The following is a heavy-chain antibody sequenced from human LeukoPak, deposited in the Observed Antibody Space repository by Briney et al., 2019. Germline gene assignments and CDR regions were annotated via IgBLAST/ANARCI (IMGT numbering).Heavy chain of an antibody. Sequence: SETLSLTCTVSGGSISSSSYYWGWIRQPPGKGLEWIGSIYYSGSTYYNPSLKSRVTISVDTSKNQFSLKLSSVTAADTAVYYCARHKGYSGYGVDYWGQGTLVTVSS. J-gene: IGHJ4*02. V-gene: IGHV4-39*01. CDR1: GGSISSSSYY. CDR3: ARHKGYSGYGVDY. CDR2: IYYSGST. D-gene: IGHD5-12*01.